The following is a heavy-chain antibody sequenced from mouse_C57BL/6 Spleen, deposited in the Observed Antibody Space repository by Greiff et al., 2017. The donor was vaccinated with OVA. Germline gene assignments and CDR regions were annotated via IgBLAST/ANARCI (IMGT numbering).Heavy chain of an antibody. Sequence: EVMLVESGGGLVKPGGSLKLSCAASGFTFSDYGMHWVRQAPEKGLEWVAYISSGSSTIYYADTVKGRFTISRDNAKNTLFLQMTSLRSEDTAMYYCARPAQATPYYFDYWGQGTTLTVSS. J-gene: IGHJ2*01. CDR1: GFTFSDYG. CDR3: ARPAQATPYYFDY. V-gene: IGHV5-17*01. CDR2: ISSGSSTI. D-gene: IGHD3-2*02.